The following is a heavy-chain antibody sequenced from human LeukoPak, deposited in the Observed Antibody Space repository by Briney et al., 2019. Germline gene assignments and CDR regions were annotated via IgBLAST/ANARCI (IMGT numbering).Heavy chain of an antibody. V-gene: IGHV3-48*02. Sequence: GGSLRLSCAASGFTFSSYSMNWVRPVPGKGVECVSYISSGSESSTYYADSVKGRFTISRDNAKNSLYLQMNSLRDEDTAVYYCAREYSSSYYFDYWGQGTLVTVSS. CDR1: GFTFSSYS. CDR3: AREYSSSYYFDY. J-gene: IGHJ4*02. CDR2: ISSGSESST. D-gene: IGHD6-13*01.